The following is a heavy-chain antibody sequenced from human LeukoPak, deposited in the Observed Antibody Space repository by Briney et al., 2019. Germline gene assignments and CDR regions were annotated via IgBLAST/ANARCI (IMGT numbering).Heavy chain of an antibody. J-gene: IGHJ5*02. CDR1: GGSISSSDYY. CDR3: ARAAGGDWFDP. V-gene: IGHV4-30-4*01. Sequence: SETLSLTCTVSGGSISSSDYYWSWIRQPPGKGLEWIGYIYYSGSTYYNPSLKSRVTISVDTSKNQFSLKLSSVTAADTAVYYCARAAGGDWFDPWGQGTLVTVSS. CDR2: IYYSGST. D-gene: IGHD6-13*01.